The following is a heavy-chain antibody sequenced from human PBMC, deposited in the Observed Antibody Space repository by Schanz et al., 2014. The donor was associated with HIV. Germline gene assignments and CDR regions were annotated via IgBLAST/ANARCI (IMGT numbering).Heavy chain of an antibody. CDR1: GFTFSSYG. V-gene: IGHV3-33*01. CDR2: IWYDGSNK. CDR3: ARDAASHSYGSTMDV. D-gene: IGHD5-18*01. J-gene: IGHJ6*02. Sequence: QVQLVESGGGVVQPGKSLRLSCAASGFTFSSYGMHWVRQAPGKGLEWVAVIWYDGSNKYYTDSVKGRFTISRDSSKNTRYLQMNSLRAEDTAVYYCARDAASHSYGSTMDVWGQGTTVTVSS.